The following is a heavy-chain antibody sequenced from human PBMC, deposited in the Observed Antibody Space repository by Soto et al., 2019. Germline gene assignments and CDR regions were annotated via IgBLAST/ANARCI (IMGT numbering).Heavy chain of an antibody. V-gene: IGHV3-66*01. CDR3: MRDRYCTNGVCPTDS. J-gene: IGHJ4*02. CDR1: EFPVSSNY. D-gene: IGHD2-8*01. CDR2: IYSGGDT. Sequence: GWSIILAYAASEFPVSSNYMTLVRQAPGKGLEWVSVIYSGGDTYYADSVKGRFTISRDNSNNTLYLQMNSLRAEDTAVYYCMRDRYCTNGVCPTDSWGQGTLVTVSS.